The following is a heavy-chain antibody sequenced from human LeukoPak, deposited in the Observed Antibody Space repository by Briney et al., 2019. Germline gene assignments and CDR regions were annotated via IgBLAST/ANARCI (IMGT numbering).Heavy chain of an antibody. J-gene: IGHJ4*02. CDR2: LNWNGDNR. CDR1: GFTFQDHD. Sequence: PGGSLRLSCAASGFTFQDHDMSWVRQAPGKGLEWVSALNWNGDNRGYADSVKGLFTISRDNAKKSLYLQMNSLTAEDTAYYYCAREEGPYFDCWGQGTLVTVSS. V-gene: IGHV3-20*04. CDR3: AREEGPYFDC.